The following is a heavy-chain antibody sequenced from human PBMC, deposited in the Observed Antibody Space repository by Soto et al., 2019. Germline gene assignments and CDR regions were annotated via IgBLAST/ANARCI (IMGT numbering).Heavy chain of an antibody. CDR2: ISSSSSTI. V-gene: IGHV3-48*02. CDR1: GFTFSSYS. Sequence: GGSLRLSCAASGFTFSSYSMNWVRQAPGKGLEWVSYISSSSSTIYYADSVKGRFTISRDNAKNSLYLQMNSLRDEDTAVYYCARGVEQWGPHYYFYAMDVWGQGTTVTVSS. J-gene: IGHJ6*02. D-gene: IGHD6-19*01. CDR3: ARGVEQWGPHYYFYAMDV.